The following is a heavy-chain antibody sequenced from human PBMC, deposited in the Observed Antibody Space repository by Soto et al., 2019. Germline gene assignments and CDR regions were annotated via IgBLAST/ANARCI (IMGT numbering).Heavy chain of an antibody. Sequence: LSLTCTVSGSYITSGDYHWTWIRQAPGKGLEWIGYISHSETTYYSPSLKDRITISLDISMNQFSLRLNSVTAADTAVYFCAGYGVRDRNDNWGQGILVPVSS. D-gene: IGHD4-17*01. CDR3: AGYGVRDRNDN. V-gene: IGHV4-30-4*01. J-gene: IGHJ4*02. CDR1: GSYITSGDYH. CDR2: ISHSETT.